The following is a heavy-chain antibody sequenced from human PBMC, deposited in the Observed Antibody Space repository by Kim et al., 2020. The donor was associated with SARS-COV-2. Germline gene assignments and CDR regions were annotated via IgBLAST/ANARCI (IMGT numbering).Heavy chain of an antibody. CDR2: IKQDGSEK. CDR1: GFTFSSYW. V-gene: IGHV3-7*03. Sequence: GGSLRLSCAASGFTFSSYWMSWVRQAPGKGLEWVANIKQDGSEKYYVDSVKGRFTISRDNAKNSLYLQMNSLRAEDTAVYYCARDSCRFRPGLCWSHDYWGQGTLVTVSS. D-gene: IGHD3-16*01. CDR3: ARDSCRFRPGLCWSHDY. J-gene: IGHJ4*02.